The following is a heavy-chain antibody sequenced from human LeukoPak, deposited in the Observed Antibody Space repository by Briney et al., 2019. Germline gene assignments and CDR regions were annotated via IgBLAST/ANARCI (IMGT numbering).Heavy chain of an antibody. CDR1: GFTFSSYW. CDR2: ISGSGDST. D-gene: IGHD2/OR15-2a*01. V-gene: IGHV3-23*01. CDR3: VRGYYSNSFDF. J-gene: IGHJ3*01. Sequence: GGSLRLSCAASGFTFSSYWMSWVRQAPGKGLEWVSAISGSGDSTYYGDSVKGRFTISRDDAKNSLYLQMSSLRDGDTAVYYCVRGYYSNSFDFWGQGTVVTVSS.